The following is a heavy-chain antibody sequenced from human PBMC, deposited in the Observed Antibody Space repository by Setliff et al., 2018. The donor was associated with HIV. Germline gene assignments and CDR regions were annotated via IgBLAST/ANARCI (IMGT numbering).Heavy chain of an antibody. D-gene: IGHD2-15*01. CDR1: GFTFSSYF. CDR2: ISWRSTYI. J-gene: IGHJ6*03. V-gene: IGHV3-21*01. Sequence: GESLKISCAASGFTFSSYFMNWVRQAPGKGLEWISSISWRSTYIYYSDSVKGRFTISRDDAEKSLFLQLDSLRDEDTAVYYCSMSHGIGNYYMDGWGPGTTVTVSS. CDR3: SMSHGIGNYYMDG.